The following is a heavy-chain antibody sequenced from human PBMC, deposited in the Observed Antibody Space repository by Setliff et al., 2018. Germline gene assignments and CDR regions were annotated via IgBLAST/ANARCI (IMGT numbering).Heavy chain of an antibody. CDR1: GDSFSDYY. V-gene: IGHV4-34*01. D-gene: IGHD1-26*01. CDR2: SDHGGNT. CDR3: ARDNTILGATDH. J-gene: IGHJ5*02. Sequence: SETLSLTCAVYGDSFSDYYWSWIRQTPGKGLEWIGESDHGGNTTIHPSLNSRVTISVDTSTNQFSLRLTSLTAADTAVYFCARDNTILGATDHWGQGTLVTSPQ.